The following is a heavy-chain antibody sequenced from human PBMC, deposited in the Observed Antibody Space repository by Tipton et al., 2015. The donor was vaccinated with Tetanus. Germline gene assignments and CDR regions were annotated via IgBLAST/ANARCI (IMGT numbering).Heavy chain of an antibody. D-gene: IGHD4-17*01. V-gene: IGHV4-61*08. CDR3: ARPSTTVTPRAFDV. CDR1: GASLRGGDYH. CDR2: ISGSGTT. J-gene: IGHJ3*01. Sequence: TLSLTCTVSGASLRGGDYHWSWIRQPPGKGLEWLAYISGSGTTNSNYYLKSRNTMTQDTSRNQFSLKLTSVTAADAAVYYCARPSTTVTPRAFDVWGQGTMVTVSS.